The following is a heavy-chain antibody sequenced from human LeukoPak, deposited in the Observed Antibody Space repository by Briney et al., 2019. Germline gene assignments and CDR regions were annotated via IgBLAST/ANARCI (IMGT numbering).Heavy chain of an antibody. CDR3: AKDIDYGGAN. V-gene: IGHV3-30*18. J-gene: IGHJ4*02. CDR2: ISYDGNNK. Sequence: HTGRSLRLSCAASGFTFSNYGVHWVRQAPGKGLEWVALISYDGNNKYYSDSMKGRFTISRDNSKNTLYLQMNSLRAEDTAVYYCAKDIDYGGANWGQGTLVIVSS. D-gene: IGHD4-23*01. CDR1: GFTFSNYG.